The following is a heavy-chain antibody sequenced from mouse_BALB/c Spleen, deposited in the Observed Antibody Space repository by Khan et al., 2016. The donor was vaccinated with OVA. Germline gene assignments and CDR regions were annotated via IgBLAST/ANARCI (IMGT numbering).Heavy chain of an antibody. D-gene: IGHD2-1*01. J-gene: IGHJ3*01. V-gene: IGHV5-9-3*01. CDR1: GFTFSTYA. CDR3: ARSPYGNFAY. Sequence: EVQLVESGGGLVKPGGSLKLSCAASGFTFSTYAMSCVRQTPEKRLQRVATISSDGAYTYYPDNVTGRFTIFRDNAKTTLYLQMSTLRSEDTAMYYCARSPYGNFAYWGQGTLVTVSA. CDR2: ISSDGAYT.